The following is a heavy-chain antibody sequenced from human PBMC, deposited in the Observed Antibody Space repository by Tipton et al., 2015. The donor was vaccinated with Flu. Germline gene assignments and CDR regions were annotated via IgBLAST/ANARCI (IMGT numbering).Heavy chain of an antibody. CDR1: GASISSNY. D-gene: IGHD5-24*01. V-gene: IGHV4-59*01. CDR2: FYSSGGT. J-gene: IGHJ4*02. CDR3: ARSGDGYIFPVLPGS. Sequence: TLSLTCIVSGASISSNYWSWIRQPPGKGLEWIGYFYSSGGTYYNPSLKSRLAISVDTSKNQFSLKLTSVTAADTAIYYCARSGDGYIFPVLPGSWGRGTLVTVSS.